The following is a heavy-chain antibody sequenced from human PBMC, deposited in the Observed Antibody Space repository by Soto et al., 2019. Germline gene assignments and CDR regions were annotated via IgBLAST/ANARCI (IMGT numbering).Heavy chain of an antibody. CDR1: GGAFSDYA. CDR3: ASWLKGPDSGNYYDGMDV. CDR2: IMPIFRAP. J-gene: IGHJ6*02. D-gene: IGHD3-22*01. Sequence: QVQLVQSGAEVKKPGSSVKVSCKASGGAFSDYAFSWVRQAPGQGLEWLGGIMPIFRAPDYAQKFQGRVTMTAGEVTRTAYVEMNSLRSEDTAVYYCASWLKGPDSGNYYDGMDVWGQGTTVTVS. V-gene: IGHV1-69*12.